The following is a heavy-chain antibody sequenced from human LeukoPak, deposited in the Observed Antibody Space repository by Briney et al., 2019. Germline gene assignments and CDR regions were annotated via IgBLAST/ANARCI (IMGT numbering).Heavy chain of an antibody. D-gene: IGHD6-25*01. CDR2: FYASGTT. CDR3: ANKSGGGAFEI. CDR1: GVSISNYF. J-gene: IGHJ3*02. V-gene: IGHV4-4*07. Sequence: PSETLSLTCNVFGVSISNYFWSWLRQPAGKGLEWIGRFYASGTTYYNPSLRSRVTLSMDTSKNHFSLKLTSVTAADTAVYFCANKSGGGAFEIWGQGTAVVVSS.